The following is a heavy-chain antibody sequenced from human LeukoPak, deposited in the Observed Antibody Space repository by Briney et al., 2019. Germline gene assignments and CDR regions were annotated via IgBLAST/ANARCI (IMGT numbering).Heavy chain of an antibody. Sequence: NPSETLSLTCTVSGGSISSSSYYWGWIRQPPGKGLEWIGGIYYSGSTYYNPSLKSRVTISVDTSKNQFSLKLSSVTAADTAVYYCARQTARGRGVFYYYSGMDVGAQGTTVTVSS. CDR1: GGSISSSSYY. D-gene: IGHD3-10*01. CDR3: ARQTARGRGVFYYYSGMDV. CDR2: IYYSGST. J-gene: IGHJ6*02. V-gene: IGHV4-39*01.